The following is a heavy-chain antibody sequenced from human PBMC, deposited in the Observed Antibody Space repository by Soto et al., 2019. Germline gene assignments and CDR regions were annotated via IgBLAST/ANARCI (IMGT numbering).Heavy chain of an antibody. CDR1: GGSISSYY. D-gene: IGHD3-22*01. CDR3: ARGVDYYDSSGYYSLDY. V-gene: IGHV4-59*01. Sequence: SETLSLTCTVSGGSISSYYWSWIRQPPGKGLEWIADIYYSGSTNYNPSLKSRVTISVDTSKNQFSLKLSSVTAADTAVYYCARGVDYYDSSGYYSLDYWGQGTLVTVSS. J-gene: IGHJ4*02. CDR2: IYYSGST.